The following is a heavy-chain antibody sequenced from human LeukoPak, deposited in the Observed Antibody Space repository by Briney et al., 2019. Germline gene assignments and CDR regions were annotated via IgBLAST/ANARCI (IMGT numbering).Heavy chain of an antibody. V-gene: IGHV1-69*01. J-gene: IGHJ4*02. CDR2: IIPIFGTA. CDR1: GGTFSSYA. D-gene: IGHD2-15*01. Sequence: ASVKVSCKASGGTFSSYAISWVRQAPGQGLEWMGGIIPIFGTANYAQKFQGRVTITADESTSTAYMELSSLRSEGTAVYYCARDRYCSGGSCLNYYFDYWGQGTLVTVSS. CDR3: ARDRYCSGGSCLNYYFDY.